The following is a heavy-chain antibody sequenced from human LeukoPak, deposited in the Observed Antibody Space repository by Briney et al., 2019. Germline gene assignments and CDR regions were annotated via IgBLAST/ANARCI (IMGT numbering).Heavy chain of an antibody. CDR3: ARDRITGTTWYYYYGMDV. CDR2: IYYSGGT. D-gene: IGHD1-7*01. Sequence: SETLSLTCTVSGGSISSYYWSWIRQPPGKGLEWIGYIYYSGGTNYNPSLKSRVTISVDTSKNQFSLRLSSVTAADTAVYYCARDRITGTTWYYYYGMDVWGQGTTVTVSS. V-gene: IGHV4-59*01. J-gene: IGHJ6*02. CDR1: GGSISSYY.